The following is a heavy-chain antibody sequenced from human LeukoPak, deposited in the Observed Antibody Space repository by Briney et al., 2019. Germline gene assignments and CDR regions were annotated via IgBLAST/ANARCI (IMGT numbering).Heavy chain of an antibody. CDR1: GYTFTSYG. CDR3: ARGSLYYDFWSGYYPFDY. J-gene: IGHJ4*02. V-gene: IGHV1-18*01. D-gene: IGHD3-3*01. CDR2: ISAYNGNT. Sequence: GASVTVSFKASGYTFTSYGISWVRQAPGQGLEWMGWISAYNGNTNYAQKLQGRVTMTTDTSTSTAYMELRSLRSDDTAVYYCARGSLYYDFWSGYYPFDYWGQGTLVTVSS.